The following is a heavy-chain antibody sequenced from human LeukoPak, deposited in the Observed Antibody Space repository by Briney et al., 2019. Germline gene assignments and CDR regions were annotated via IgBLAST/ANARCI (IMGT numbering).Heavy chain of an antibody. CDR2: IIPILGIA. CDR3: ARGDDVVA. J-gene: IGHJ5*02. D-gene: IGHD2-2*01. Sequence: SVKVSCKASGGTFSSYAISWVRQAPGQGLEWMGRIIPILGIANYAQKFQGRVTITADKSTSTAYMELSSLRSEDTAVYYYARGDDVVAWGQGTLVTVSS. V-gene: IGHV1-69*04. CDR1: GGTFSSYA.